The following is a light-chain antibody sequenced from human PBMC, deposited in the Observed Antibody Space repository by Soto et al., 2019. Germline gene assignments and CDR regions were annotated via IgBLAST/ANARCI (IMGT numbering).Light chain of an antibody. CDR2: AAS. CDR1: QDIKNE. V-gene: IGKV1-6*01. CDR3: LQDYNYPWT. J-gene: IGKJ1*01. Sequence: AIQMTQSPSSLSAFVGDRVTITCRASQDIKNELGWYQQKPGKAPKPLIYAASSLQSGVPSRFSGSGSGTDFTLTISSLQPEDFASYYCLQDYNYPWTFGQGTKVEIK.